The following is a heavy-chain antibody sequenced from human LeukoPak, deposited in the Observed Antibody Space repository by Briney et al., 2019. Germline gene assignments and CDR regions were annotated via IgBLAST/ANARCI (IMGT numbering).Heavy chain of an antibody. Sequence: SETLSLTCAVYGGSFSGYYWSWIRQPPGKGLEWIGEINHSGSTNYNPSLKSRVTISVDTSKNQFSLKLSSVTAADTAVYYCARVIMGYFDYWGQGTLVTVSS. V-gene: IGHV4-34*01. CDR3: ARVIMGYFDY. CDR1: GGSFSGYY. CDR2: INHSGST. J-gene: IGHJ4*02.